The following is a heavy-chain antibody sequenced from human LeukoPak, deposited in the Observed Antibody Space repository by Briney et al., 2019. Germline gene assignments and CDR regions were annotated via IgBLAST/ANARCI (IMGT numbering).Heavy chain of an antibody. J-gene: IGHJ4*02. CDR1: GYTFIGYY. CDR2: INPNGGGT. V-gene: IGHV1-2*02. Sequence: GASVKVSCKASGYTFIGYYMHWVRQAPGQGLEWMGWINPNGGGTDYAQKFQGRVTMTRDTSISTAYMELSSLRSDDTTVYYCARGKAVGGTRYFDYWGQGTLVSVSS. CDR3: ARGKAVGGTRYFDY. D-gene: IGHD6-13*01.